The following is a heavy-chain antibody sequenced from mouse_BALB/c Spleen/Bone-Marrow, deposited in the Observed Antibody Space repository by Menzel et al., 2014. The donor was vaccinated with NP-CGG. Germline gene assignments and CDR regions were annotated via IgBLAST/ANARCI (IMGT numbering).Heavy chain of an antibody. CDR2: IYPGNVNT. CDR1: GYTFTSYY. CDR3: ARWGNYGYYAMVY. D-gene: IGHD2-1*01. V-gene: IGHV1S56*01. J-gene: IGHJ4*01. Sequence: QVQLQQSGPELVKPGASVRISCKASGYTFTSYYIHWVKQMPGQGLLWIGWIYPGNVNTKYNEKFRGKATLTADKSSSTANMQLSSLPPEDSAVYFCARWGNYGYYAMVYRGQGTSVTIAS.